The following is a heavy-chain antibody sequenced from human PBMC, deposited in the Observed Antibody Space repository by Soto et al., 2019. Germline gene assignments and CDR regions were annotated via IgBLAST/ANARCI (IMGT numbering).Heavy chain of an antibody. V-gene: IGHV3-49*03. J-gene: IGHJ6*02. CDR2: IRSKAYGGTT. Sequence: GGSLRLSCTASGFTFGDYAMSWFRQAPGKGLEWVGFIRSKAYGGTTEYAASVKGRFTISRDDSKSIAYLQMNSMKTEDTAVYYCTRANSNLRYYYYGMDVWGQGTTVTVSS. D-gene: IGHD4-4*01. CDR1: GFTFGDYA. CDR3: TRANSNLRYYYYGMDV.